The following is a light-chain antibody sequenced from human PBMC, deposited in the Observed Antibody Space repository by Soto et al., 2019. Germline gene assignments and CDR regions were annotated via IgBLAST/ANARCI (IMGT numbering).Light chain of an antibody. J-gene: IGKJ1*01. CDR1: QTISSW. V-gene: IGKV1-5*01. Sequence: DIQMTQSPSTLSGSVGGRVTITCRASQTISSWLAWYQQKPGKAPKLLIYDASTLQTGVPSRFSGSGSGTDFTLTISYLQSEDFGTYYCQQFYNYPRTFGQGTKVDIK. CDR2: DAS. CDR3: QQFYNYPRT.